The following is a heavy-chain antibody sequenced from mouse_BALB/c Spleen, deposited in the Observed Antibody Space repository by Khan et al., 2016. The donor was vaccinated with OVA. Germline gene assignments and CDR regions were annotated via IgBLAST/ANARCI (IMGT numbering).Heavy chain of an antibody. Sequence: EVQLVESGGDLVKPGGSLKLSCAASGFTFSTYGMSWVRQTPDKRLEWVATVSTGGSYTYYPDSVKGRFTISRDNAKNTLYLQMSCLKSEDTAMVYCTRLAYYYDSEGFAYWGQGTLVTVSA. CDR3: TRLAYYYDSEGFAY. D-gene: IGHD1-1*01. V-gene: IGHV5-6*01. CDR1: GFTFSTYG. J-gene: IGHJ3*01. CDR2: VSTGGSYT.